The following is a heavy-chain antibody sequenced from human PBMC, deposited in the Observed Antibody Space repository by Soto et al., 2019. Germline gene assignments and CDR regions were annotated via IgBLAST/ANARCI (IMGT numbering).Heavy chain of an antibody. CDR2: ISGSGGST. V-gene: IGHV3-23*01. CDR1: GFTFSSYA. J-gene: IGHJ4*02. D-gene: IGHD3-3*01. CDR3: AKVPGRYYDFWSGYYMDY. Sequence: GGSLRLSCAASGFTFSSYAMSWVRQAPGKGLEWVSAISGSGGSTYYADSVKGRFTISRDNSKSTLYLQMNSLRAEDTAVYYCAKVPGRYYDFWSGYYMDYWGQGTLVTVSS.